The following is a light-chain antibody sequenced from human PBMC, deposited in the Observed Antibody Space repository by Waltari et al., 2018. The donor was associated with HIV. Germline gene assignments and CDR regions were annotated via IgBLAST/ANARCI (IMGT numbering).Light chain of an antibody. CDR2: DIN. V-gene: IGLV2-14*03. CDR3: ASNRLDYTLI. CDR1: STDSRFYQY. Sequence: QSALTQPASVSGFLGQSINISCTGISTDSRFYQYVSWYQQHPGKIPRLIMFDINNRPSGVSEHFSGSRSGNSASLTFSGLQSGDEAHYYCASNRLDYTLIFGGGTKLTVL. J-gene: IGLJ2*01.